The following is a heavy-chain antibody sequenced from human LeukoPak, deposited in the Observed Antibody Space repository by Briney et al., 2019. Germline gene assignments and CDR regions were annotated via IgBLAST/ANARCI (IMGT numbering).Heavy chain of an antibody. CDR1: GFTFSSYG. CDR2: IRYDGSNK. CDR3: AKVRRRLRGMAAVGFLDY. Sequence: GGSLRLSCAASGFTFSSYGMHWVRQAPGKGLEWAAFIRYDGSNKYYADSVKGRFTISRDNSKNTPYLQMNSLRAEDTAVYYCAKVRRRLRGMAAVGFLDYWGQGTLVTVSS. D-gene: IGHD6-13*01. V-gene: IGHV3-30*02. J-gene: IGHJ4*02.